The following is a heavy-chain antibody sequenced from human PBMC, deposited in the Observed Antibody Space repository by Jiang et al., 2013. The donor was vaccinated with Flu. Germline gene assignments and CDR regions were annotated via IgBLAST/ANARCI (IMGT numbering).Heavy chain of an antibody. CDR3: AREGAVSVSDV. J-gene: IGHJ6*02. D-gene: IGHD3-16*01. CDR2: IYYTGST. CDR1: SISSYY. V-gene: IGHV4-59*01. Sequence: SISSYYWSWIRQPPGRGLEWIGYIYYTGSTNYNPSLKSRVTISIDTSKSQFSLKLTSVTAADTAVYYCAREGAVSVSDVWGQGTTVTVSS.